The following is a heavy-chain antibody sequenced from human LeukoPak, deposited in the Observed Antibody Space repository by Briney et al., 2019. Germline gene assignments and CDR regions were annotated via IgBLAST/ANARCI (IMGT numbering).Heavy chain of an antibody. D-gene: IGHD5-12*01. J-gene: IGHJ4*02. CDR2: ISSSSSYI. Sequence: GGSLRLSCAASGFTFSSYSMNWVRQAPGKGLEWVSSISSSSSYIYYADSVKGRFTISRDNAKNSLYLQLNSLRAEDTAVYYCARGHDRRMIVATLYYFDYWGQGTLVTVSS. CDR3: ARGHDRRMIVATLYYFDY. CDR1: GFTFSSYS. V-gene: IGHV3-21*01.